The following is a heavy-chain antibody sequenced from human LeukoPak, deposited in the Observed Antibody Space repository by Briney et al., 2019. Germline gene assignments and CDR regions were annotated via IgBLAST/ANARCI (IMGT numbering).Heavy chain of an antibody. CDR2: INSDGSTT. V-gene: IGHV3-74*01. J-gene: IGHJ4*02. CDR3: ARGNYYGQDY. D-gene: IGHD3-10*01. Sequence: GGSLRLSCGASGFTFSSYWMHGVGQAPGKGLVWISRINSDGSTTSYADSVKGRFTISRDNAKNTLYLQMNSLRAEDTAVYYCARGNYYGQDYWGQGTLVTVSS. CDR1: GFTFSSYW.